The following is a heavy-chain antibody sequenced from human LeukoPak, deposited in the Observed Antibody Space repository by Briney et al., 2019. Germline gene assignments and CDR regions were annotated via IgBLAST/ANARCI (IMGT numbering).Heavy chain of an antibody. CDR3: ARGRYSSWYDYYSMDV. D-gene: IGHD6-13*01. J-gene: IGHJ6*02. CDR1: GFTVSSNY. Sequence: GGSLRLSCAASGFTVSSNYMSWVRQAPGKGLEWVSVIYSGGSTYYADSVKGRFTISRDNSKNTLYLQMNSLRAEDTAVYYCARGRYSSWYDYYSMDVWGQGTTVTVSS. V-gene: IGHV3-53*05. CDR2: IYSGGST.